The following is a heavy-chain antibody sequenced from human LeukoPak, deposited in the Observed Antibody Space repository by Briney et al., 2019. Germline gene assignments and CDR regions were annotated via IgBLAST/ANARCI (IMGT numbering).Heavy chain of an antibody. CDR2: AIPIFGTA. CDR3: ARDLAMVRGVIIRGAFDI. D-gene: IGHD3-10*01. J-gene: IGHJ3*02. CDR1: GGTFSSYA. V-gene: IGHV1-69*06. Sequence: GASVKVSCKASGGTFSSYAISWVRQAPGQGLEWMGGAIPIFGTANYAQKFQGRVTITADKSTSTAYMELSSLRSEDTAVYYCARDLAMVRGVIIRGAFDIWGQGTMVTVSS.